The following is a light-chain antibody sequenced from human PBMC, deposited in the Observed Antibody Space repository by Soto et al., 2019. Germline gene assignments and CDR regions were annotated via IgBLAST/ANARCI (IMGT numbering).Light chain of an antibody. CDR3: QQRSNWPPT. CDR2: DAS. J-gene: IGKJ4*01. Sequence: EIVLTQSPATVPLTPGERATLSCRASQSVRTYLAWYQQRPGQAPRLLISDASNRATGIPARFSGSGSGTDFTLTISSLETEDSAVYYCQQRSNWPPTFGGGTKV. CDR1: QSVRTY. V-gene: IGKV3-11*01.